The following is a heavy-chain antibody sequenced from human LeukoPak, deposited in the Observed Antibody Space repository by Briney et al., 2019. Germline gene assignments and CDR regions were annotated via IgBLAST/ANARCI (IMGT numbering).Heavy chain of an antibody. D-gene: IGHD4-17*01. V-gene: IGHV3-30-3*01. CDR2: ISYDGSNK. Sequence: GRSLRLSCAASGFTFSSYAMHWVRQAPGKGLEWVAVISYDGSNKYYADSVKGRFTISRDNSKNTLYLQMNSLRAEDTAVYYCARAPQPATVQYYFDYWGQGTLVTVSS. CDR3: ARAPQPATVQYYFDY. J-gene: IGHJ4*02. CDR1: GFTFSSYA.